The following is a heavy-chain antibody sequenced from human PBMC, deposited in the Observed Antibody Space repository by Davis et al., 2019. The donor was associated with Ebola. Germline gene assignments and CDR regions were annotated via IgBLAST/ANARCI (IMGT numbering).Heavy chain of an antibody. V-gene: IGHV3-66*01. D-gene: IGHD3-22*01. J-gene: IGHJ5*02. CDR1: GFTFSSYS. CDR2: IYSGGST. Sequence: PGGSLRLSCAASGFTFSSYSMNWVRQAPGKGLEWVSVIYSGGSTYYADSVKGRFTISRDNSKNTPYLQMNSLRAEDTAVYYCARDRYDSSGYYSLWFDPWGQGTLVTVSS. CDR3: ARDRYDSSGYYSLWFDP.